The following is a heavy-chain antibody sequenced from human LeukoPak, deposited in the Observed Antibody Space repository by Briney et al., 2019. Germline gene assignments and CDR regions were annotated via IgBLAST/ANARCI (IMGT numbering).Heavy chain of an antibody. D-gene: IGHD3-10*01. CDR2: IYYPGGT. Sequence: SETLSLTCTVSGGTISGYYWTWIRQPPGKGLEWIGYIYYPGGTNYNPSLKSRVTISLDTSKNQFSLKLSSVTAADTAVYYCARRSYGSASPLRMDVWGQGTTVTVSS. CDR3: ARRSYGSASPLRMDV. CDR1: GGTISGYY. J-gene: IGHJ6*02. V-gene: IGHV4-59*08.